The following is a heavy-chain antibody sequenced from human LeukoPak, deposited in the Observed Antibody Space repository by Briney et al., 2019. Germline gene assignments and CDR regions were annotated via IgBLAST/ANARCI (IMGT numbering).Heavy chain of an antibody. CDR2: INHSGST. V-gene: IGHV4-34*01. D-gene: IGHD5-12*01. CDR1: GGSFSGYY. J-gene: IGHJ4*02. CDR3: ARGYSGYGYYFDY. Sequence: PSETLSLTCAVYGGSFSGYYWSWIRQPPGKGLEWIGEINHSGSTNYNPSLKSRVTISVDTSKNQFSLKLSSVTAADTAVYYCARGYSGYGYYFDYWGQGTLVTVSS.